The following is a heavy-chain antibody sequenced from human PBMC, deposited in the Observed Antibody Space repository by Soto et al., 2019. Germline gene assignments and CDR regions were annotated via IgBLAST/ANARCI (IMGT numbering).Heavy chain of an antibody. CDR3: ARHPSRRYYDSSGYYYPLVYGMDV. J-gene: IGHJ6*02. V-gene: IGHV4-30-2*01. CDR1: GGSISSCGDS. CDR2: IYHSGST. D-gene: IGHD3-22*01. Sequence: SETQSLTYAVSGGSISSCGDSWSWIRQPPGKGLEWIGYIYHSGSTNYNPSLKSRVTISVDTSKNQFSLKLSSVTAADTAVYYCARHPSRRYYDSSGYYYPLVYGMDVWGQGTTVTVSS.